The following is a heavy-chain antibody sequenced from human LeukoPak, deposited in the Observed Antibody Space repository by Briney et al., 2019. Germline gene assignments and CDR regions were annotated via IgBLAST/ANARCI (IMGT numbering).Heavy chain of an antibody. Sequence: GGSLRLSCAASGFTFSSYSMNWVRQAPGKGLEWVSYISSSSGTIYYADSVKGRFTISRDNAKNSLYLQTNSLRAEDTAVYYCARDAPYGGNSPGDWGQGTLVTVSS. J-gene: IGHJ4*02. D-gene: IGHD4-23*01. CDR3: ARDAPYGGNSPGD. CDR2: ISSSSGTI. CDR1: GFTFSSYS. V-gene: IGHV3-48*01.